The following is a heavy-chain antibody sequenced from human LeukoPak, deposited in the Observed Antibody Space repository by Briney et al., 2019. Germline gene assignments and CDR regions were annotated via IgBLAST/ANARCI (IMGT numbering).Heavy chain of an antibody. CDR3: AREPYDFWSGSGPYYFDY. CDR2: IIPIFGTA. Sequence: GASVKVSCKASGGTFSSYAISWVRQAPGQGLEWMGGIIPIFGTANYAQKFQGRVTITADESTSTAYMELSSLRSGDTAVYYCAREPYDFWSGSGPYYFDYWGQGTLVTVSS. D-gene: IGHD3-3*01. J-gene: IGHJ4*02. CDR1: GGTFSSYA. V-gene: IGHV1-69*13.